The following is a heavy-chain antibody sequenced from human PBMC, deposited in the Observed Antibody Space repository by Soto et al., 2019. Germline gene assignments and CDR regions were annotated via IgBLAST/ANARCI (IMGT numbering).Heavy chain of an antibody. Sequence: SETLSLTCAVSGGSVSGSYYYWAWLRQSPGKGPEWIGSVFHTGFTSYNPSLESRVSVSVNTSKSQFSLKLSAVTASDTAVYYCATSQKGYNWNYFDHWGQGALVTVSS. J-gene: IGHJ4*02. V-gene: IGHV4-39*01. D-gene: IGHD1-1*01. CDR2: VFHTGFT. CDR3: ATSQKGYNWNYFDH. CDR1: GGSVSGSYYY.